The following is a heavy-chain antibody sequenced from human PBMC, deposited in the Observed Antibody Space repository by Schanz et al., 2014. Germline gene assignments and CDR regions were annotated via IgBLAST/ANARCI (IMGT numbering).Heavy chain of an antibody. CDR3: VKDPDKYNWNDVEGMDV. J-gene: IGHJ6*01. CDR1: GLTFSDYY. D-gene: IGHD1-1*01. Sequence: VQLVESGGGLVKPGGSLRLSCAASGLTFSDYYMTWIRQAPGKGLEWVSAINGNGGITYYADPVKGRFTISRDNSKNTLYLQMKSLRVEDTAVYYCVKDPDKYNWNDVEGMDVWGPGTTVTVSS. CDR2: INGNGGIT. V-gene: IGHV3-23*04.